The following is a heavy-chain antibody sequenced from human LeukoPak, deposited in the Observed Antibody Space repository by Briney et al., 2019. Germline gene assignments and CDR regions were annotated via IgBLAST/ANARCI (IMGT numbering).Heavy chain of an antibody. CDR2: ISAYTANT. D-gene: IGHD2-2*01. CDR1: GYTFTNYG. Sequence: GASVKVSCKASGYTFTNYGINWVRQAPGRGLAWMGWISAYTANTHCAQNFQGRVTMTTDTSTSTAYMELRSLTSDDTAVYYCARIGCSSTICYGNSVDPWGQGTLVTVSS. CDR3: ARIGCSSTICYGNSVDP. V-gene: IGHV1-18*01. J-gene: IGHJ5*02.